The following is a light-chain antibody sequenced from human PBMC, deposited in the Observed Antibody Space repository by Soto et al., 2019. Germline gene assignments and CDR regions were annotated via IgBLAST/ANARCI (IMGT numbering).Light chain of an antibody. CDR3: ASLDGSLRVVV. CDR1: SSNVGDNF. V-gene: IGLV1-51*01. Sequence: QSVLTQPPSVSAAPGQRVTISCSGNSSNVGDNFVSWYQQPPEAAPKLLIYANHKRPSGIPDRFSGYKSGTSATLGITGLQTGYDADYYCASLDGSLRVVVFGGGTQLTVL. CDR2: ANH. J-gene: IGLJ3*02.